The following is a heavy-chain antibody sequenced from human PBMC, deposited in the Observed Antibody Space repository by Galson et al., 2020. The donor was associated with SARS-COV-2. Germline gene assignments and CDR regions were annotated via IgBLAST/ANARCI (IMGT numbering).Heavy chain of an antibody. Sequence: TGGSLRLSCAASGFTFSSYWMSWVRQAPGKGLEWVANIKQDGSEKYYVDSVKGRFTISRDNAKNSLYLQMNSLRAEDTAVYYCARDLLGYCSSTSCTGADYWGQGTLVTVSS. CDR2: IKQDGSEK. J-gene: IGHJ4*02. D-gene: IGHD2-2*01. CDR1: GFTFSSYW. V-gene: IGHV3-7*01. CDR3: ARDLLGYCSSTSCTGADY.